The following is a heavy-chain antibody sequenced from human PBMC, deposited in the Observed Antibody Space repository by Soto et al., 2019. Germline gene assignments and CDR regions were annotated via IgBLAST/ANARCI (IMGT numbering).Heavy chain of an antibody. CDR1: GFTFSSYG. D-gene: IGHD1-26*01. J-gene: IGHJ4*02. CDR3: AKVFEPGDSGSYYVRFDY. V-gene: IGHV3-30*18. Sequence: QVQLVESGGGVVQPGRSLRLSCAASGFTFSSYGMHWVRQAPGKGLEWVAVISYDGSNKYYADSVKGRFTISRDNSKNTLYLQMNSLRAEDTAVYYCAKVFEPGDSGSYYVRFDYWGQGTLVTVSS. CDR2: ISYDGSNK.